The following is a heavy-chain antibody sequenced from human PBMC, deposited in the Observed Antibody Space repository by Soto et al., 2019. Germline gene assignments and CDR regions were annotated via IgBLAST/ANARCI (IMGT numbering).Heavy chain of an antibody. CDR1: GFTFSSYS. V-gene: IGHV3-21*01. CDR3: ARPPNYYDSRGYYGY. J-gene: IGHJ4*02. CDR2: ISSSSSYI. Sequence: GGSLRLSCAASGFTFSSYSMNWVRQAPGKGLEWVSSISSSSSYIYYADSAKGRFTISRDNAKNSLYLQMNSLRAEDTAVYYCARPPNYYDSRGYYGYWGQGTLVAVSS. D-gene: IGHD3-22*01.